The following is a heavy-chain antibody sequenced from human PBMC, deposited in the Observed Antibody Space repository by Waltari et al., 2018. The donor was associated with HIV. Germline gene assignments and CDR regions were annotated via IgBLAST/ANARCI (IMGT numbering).Heavy chain of an antibody. CDR1: GFTFDDYA. D-gene: IGHD4-17*01. CDR3: STYGDSEAFDI. V-gene: IGHV3-43D*03. Sequence: EVQLVESGGVVVQTGGSLRLSCAASGFTFDDYAMHWVRQAPGKGLEWVSLISWDGGSTYYADSVKGRFTISRDNSKNSLYLQMNSLRAEDTALYYCSTYGDSEAFDIWGQGTMVTVSS. J-gene: IGHJ3*02. CDR2: ISWDGGST.